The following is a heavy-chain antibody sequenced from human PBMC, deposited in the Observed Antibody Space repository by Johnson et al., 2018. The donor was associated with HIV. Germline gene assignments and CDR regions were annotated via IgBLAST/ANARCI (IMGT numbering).Heavy chain of an antibody. D-gene: IGHD5-18*01. CDR2: ISYDGSNK. CDR1: GFTFSSFG. CDR3: ARDQRGGYSYGDAFDF. J-gene: IGHJ3*01. Sequence: QVQLVESGGGVVQPGGSLRLSCAASGFTFSSFGMHWVRQAPGKVLEWVAVISYDGSNKYYADSVKGRFTISRDNSKNTLYLQMNTLRAEDTAVYYCARDQRGGYSYGDAFDFWGQGTVVSVST. V-gene: IGHV3-30*19.